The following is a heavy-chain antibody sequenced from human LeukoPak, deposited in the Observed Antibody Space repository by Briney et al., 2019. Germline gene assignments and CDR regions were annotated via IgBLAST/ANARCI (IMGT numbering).Heavy chain of an antibody. CDR1: CITFSTYT. D-gene: IGHD6-13*01. Sequence: GSFSLHCASPCITFSTYTMTSFHQPSPNRLEPVSTISGSGDSTYFADSVKGRFSISRDNSKDPLYLQMNSLRAEDTAVYYCAKDEGSSSWYETPPAFDYWGQGTLVTVSS. V-gene: IGHV3-23*01. J-gene: IGHJ4*02. CDR2: ISGSGDST. CDR3: AKDEGSSSWYETPPAFDY.